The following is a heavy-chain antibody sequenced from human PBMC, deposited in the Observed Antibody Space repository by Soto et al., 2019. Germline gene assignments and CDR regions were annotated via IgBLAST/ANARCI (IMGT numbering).Heavy chain of an antibody. CDR1: GFTFSDYY. Sequence: QVQLVVSGGGLVKPGGSLRLSCAASGFTFSDYYMSWSRHAPGKGLQWISYSSTSSSDTNYSASVQGRFTISRDNAKSSLYLQMHSLRAEDTAVYFCARAGDFWSASFDYWGQGALVTVTS. D-gene: IGHD3-3*01. CDR2: SSTSSSDT. J-gene: IGHJ4*02. V-gene: IGHV3-11*06. CDR3: ARAGDFWSASFDY.